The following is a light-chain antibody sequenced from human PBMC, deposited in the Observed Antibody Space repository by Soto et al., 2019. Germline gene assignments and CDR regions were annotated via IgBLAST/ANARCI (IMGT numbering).Light chain of an antibody. Sequence: QSVLTQPPSVSGSPGQSVTISCTGTSSVVGNYNRVSWYQPPPGTAPKVIIYEVSNRPSGVPDRFSGSKSGNTASLTISGLQAEDEADYSCSSYTSSSTYVFGTGTKLTVL. CDR2: EVS. V-gene: IGLV2-18*02. CDR3: SSYTSSSTYV. CDR1: SSVVGNYNR. J-gene: IGLJ1*01.